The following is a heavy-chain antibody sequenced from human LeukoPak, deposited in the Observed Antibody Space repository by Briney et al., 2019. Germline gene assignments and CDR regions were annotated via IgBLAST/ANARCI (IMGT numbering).Heavy chain of an antibody. V-gene: IGHV3-23*01. CDR2: ITDSGDTT. CDR1: GFTFSDYY. CDR3: AKDGALSTSWYFYCDY. D-gene: IGHD2-2*01. Sequence: PGGSLRLSCAASGFTFSDYYMSWIRQAPGKGLEWVSTITDSGDTTYSADSVKGRFTISRDNSKNTLYLQMNSLRAEDTAVYYCAKDGALSTSWYFYCDYWGQGTLVTVSS. J-gene: IGHJ4*02.